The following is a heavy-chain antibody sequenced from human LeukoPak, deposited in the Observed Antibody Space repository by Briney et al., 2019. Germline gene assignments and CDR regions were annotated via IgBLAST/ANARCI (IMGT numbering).Heavy chain of an antibody. CDR1: RGSLHSSNFYY. CDR3: ARQLGYDVVDM. CDR2: LNYSVNV. J-gene: IGHJ3*02. Sequence: SETLSLACIVSRGSLHSSNFYYLGWIRQPPRKWLECIGNLNYSVNVFDRPSLKSGDAISEDTSKNQYSQMLKPVSVAEREGYYCARQLGYDVVDMWGEGTMVTVSS. D-gene: IGHD7-27*01. V-gene: IGHV4-39*01.